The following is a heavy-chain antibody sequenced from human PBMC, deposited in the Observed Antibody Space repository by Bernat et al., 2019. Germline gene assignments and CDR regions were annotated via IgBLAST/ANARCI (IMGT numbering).Heavy chain of an antibody. Sequence: QVQLQQWGAGLLKPSETLSLTCAVYGGSFSGYYWSWICQPPGKGLEWIGEINPSGSTNYNPSLKSRVTISVDTSKNQFSLKLSSVTAADTAVYYCARGGITMVQGVKIWGQGTLVTVSS. D-gene: IGHD3-10*01. CDR1: GGSFSGYY. J-gene: IGHJ4*02. CDR3: ARGGITMVQGVKI. CDR2: INPSGST. V-gene: IGHV4-34*01.